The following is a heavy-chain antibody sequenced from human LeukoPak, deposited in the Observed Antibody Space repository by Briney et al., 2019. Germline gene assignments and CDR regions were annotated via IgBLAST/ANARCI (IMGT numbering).Heavy chain of an antibody. CDR1: GFTFSSHA. CDR3: ANFVDTSMGGNDY. J-gene: IGHJ4*02. Sequence: GVSLRLSCAASGFTFSSHAMSWVRQAPGKGLEWVSAISSSSDHIYYADSVQGRFTISRDNSKNTLYLQMNSLRAEDTALYYCANFVDTSMGGNDYWGQGTLVTVSS. D-gene: IGHD5-18*01. V-gene: IGHV3-23*01. CDR2: ISSSSDHI.